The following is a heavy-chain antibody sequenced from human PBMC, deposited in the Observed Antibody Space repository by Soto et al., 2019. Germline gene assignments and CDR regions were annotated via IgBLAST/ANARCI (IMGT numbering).Heavy chain of an antibody. CDR1: GFTFSSYA. Sequence: GGSLRLSCAASGFTFSSYAMSWVRQAPGKGLEWVSAISGSGGSTYYADSVKGRFTISRDNSKNTLYLQMNSLRAEDTAVYYCALAVVGATHFDYWGQGTLVTVSS. CDR2: ISGSGGST. D-gene: IGHD1-26*01. CDR3: ALAVVGATHFDY. J-gene: IGHJ4*02. V-gene: IGHV3-23*01.